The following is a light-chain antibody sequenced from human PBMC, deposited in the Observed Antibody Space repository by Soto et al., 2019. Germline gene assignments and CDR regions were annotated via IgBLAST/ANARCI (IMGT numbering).Light chain of an antibody. Sequence: QSALTQAASVSGSPGQSITVSCTGTTNDVGGYDHVSWYQQHPGKVPKLMIYDVSKRPSGVSNRFSGSKSGDTASLTISGLQAEDEADYYCSSYTRSSTPYVFGTGTKVTVL. J-gene: IGLJ1*01. CDR2: DVS. V-gene: IGLV2-14*01. CDR3: SSYTRSSTPYV. CDR1: TNDVGGYDH.